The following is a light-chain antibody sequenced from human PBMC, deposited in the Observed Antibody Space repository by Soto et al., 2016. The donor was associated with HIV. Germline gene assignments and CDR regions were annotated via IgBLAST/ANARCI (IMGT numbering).Light chain of an antibody. Sequence: SYELTQPPSVSVSPGQTASITCSGDKLGDKYVCWYQRKPGQSPVLVIYEDKKRPSGIPERFSGSNTGNTATLTISGTQTMDEADYYCQAWDSGRVFGGGTKLTVL. V-gene: IGLV3-1*01. CDR2: EDK. J-gene: IGLJ3*02. CDR1: KLGDKY. CDR3: QAWDSGRV.